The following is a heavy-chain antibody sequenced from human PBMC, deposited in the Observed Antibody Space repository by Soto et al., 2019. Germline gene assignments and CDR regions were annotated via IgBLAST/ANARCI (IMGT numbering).Heavy chain of an antibody. D-gene: IGHD2-21*01. J-gene: IGHJ4*02. CDR1: GFTFSNYW. CDR2: IKYDGSGA. V-gene: IGHV3-74*01. Sequence: GGSLRLSCAAPGFTFSNYWMHWVRQAPGKGLVCVARIKYDGSGATYAASVRGRFTVTRNNAENTMYVQMDSLRAEDTAVYYCVRDMELWRLDSWGQGTLVTVSS. CDR3: VRDMELWRLDS.